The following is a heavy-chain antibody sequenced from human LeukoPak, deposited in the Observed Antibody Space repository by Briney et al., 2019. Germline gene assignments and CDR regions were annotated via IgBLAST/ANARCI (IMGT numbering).Heavy chain of an antibody. V-gene: IGHV4-4*02. D-gene: IGHD2-15*01. CDR3: ARDVKGYCSGGSCYGIDY. CDR2: IYHSGST. J-gene: IGHJ4*02. CDR1: GGSISSSNW. Sequence: SGTLSLTCAVSGGSISSSNWWSWVRQPPGKGLEWIGEIYHSGSTNYNPSLKSRVTISVDKSKNQFSLKLSSVTAADTAVYYCARDVKGYCSGGSCYGIDYWGQGTLVTVSS.